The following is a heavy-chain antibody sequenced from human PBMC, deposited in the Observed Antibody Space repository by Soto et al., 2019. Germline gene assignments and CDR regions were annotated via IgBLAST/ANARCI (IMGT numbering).Heavy chain of an antibody. J-gene: IGHJ6*02. CDR2: IIPISGTA. CDR1: GGTFSSYA. Sequence: QVQLVQSGAEVKKPGSSVKVSCKASGGTFSSYAISWVRQAPGQGLEWMGGIIPISGTANYAQKFQGRVTITADGSTSTAYMALSSMRSEDTAVYYCARSQGSSTSLEIYYYYYYGMDVWGQGTTVTVSS. CDR3: ARSQGSSTSLEIYYYYYYGMDV. D-gene: IGHD2-2*01. V-gene: IGHV1-69*01.